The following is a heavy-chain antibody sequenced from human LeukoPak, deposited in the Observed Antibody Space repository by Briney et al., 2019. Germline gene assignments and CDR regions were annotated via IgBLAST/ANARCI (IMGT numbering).Heavy chain of an antibody. Sequence: SETLSLTCTVSGGSISSSSYYWGWIRQPPGKGLEWIGSIYYSGSTYYNPSLKSRVTISVDTSKNQFSLKLSSVTAADTAVYYCARDARSYYYDSSANDAFDIWGQGTMVTVSS. D-gene: IGHD3-22*01. CDR3: ARDARSYYYDSSANDAFDI. CDR2: IYYSGST. CDR1: GGSISSSSYY. J-gene: IGHJ3*02. V-gene: IGHV4-39*07.